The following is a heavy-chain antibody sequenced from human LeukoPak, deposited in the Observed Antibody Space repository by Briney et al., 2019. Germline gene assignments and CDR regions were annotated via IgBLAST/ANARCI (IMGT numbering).Heavy chain of an antibody. D-gene: IGHD3-16*02. CDR3: ARIGYDYVWGSYHYLPFDY. Sequence: ASVKVSCKASGYTFTSYGISWVRQAPGQGLEWMGWISAYNGNTNYAQKLQGRVTMTTDTSTSTAYMELRSLRSDDTAVYYCARIGYDYVWGSYHYLPFDYWGQGTLVTVSS. CDR2: ISAYNGNT. V-gene: IGHV1-18*01. CDR1: GYTFTSYG. J-gene: IGHJ4*02.